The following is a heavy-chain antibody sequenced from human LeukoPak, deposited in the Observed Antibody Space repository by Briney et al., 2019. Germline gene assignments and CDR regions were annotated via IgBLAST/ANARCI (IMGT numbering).Heavy chain of an antibody. CDR2: ISSSSSYI. D-gene: IGHD3-22*01. CDR3: ARGVDSSGYYSRFDP. CDR1: GFTFSSYS. Sequence: PGGSLRLSCAASGFTFSSYSMNWVRQAPGKGLEWVSSISSSSSYIYYADSVRGRFTISRDNAKNSLYLQMNSLRAEDTAVYYCARGVDSSGYYSRFDPWGQGTLVTVSS. J-gene: IGHJ5*02. V-gene: IGHV3-21*04.